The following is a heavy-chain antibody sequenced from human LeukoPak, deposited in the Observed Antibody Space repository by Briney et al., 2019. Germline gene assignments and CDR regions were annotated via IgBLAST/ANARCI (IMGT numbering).Heavy chain of an antibody. V-gene: IGHV4-4*07. J-gene: IGHJ4*02. CDR1: GASILGYY. Sequence: SETLSLTCTVSGASILGYYWSWIRQPAGKGLEWIGRISTSGSTNYNPSLKTRVTMSADTSKSQMSLKLSSVTAADTAVYYCARGARSSDYWGQGTLVTVSS. CDR2: ISTSGST. D-gene: IGHD3-10*01. CDR3: ARGARSSDY.